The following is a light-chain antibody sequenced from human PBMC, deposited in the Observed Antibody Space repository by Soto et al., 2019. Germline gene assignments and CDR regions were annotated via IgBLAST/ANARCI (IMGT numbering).Light chain of an antibody. J-gene: IGLJ2*01. CDR2: GNS. CDR1: SSNIVAGYN. V-gene: IGLV1-40*01. Sequence: QSALTQPPSVSGAPGQRVIISCTGSSSNIVAGYNVHWYQQVPGSAPKLLISGNSNRPSGVPDRFSASKSGTSASLAITGLQAEDEADYYCQSYDNSLSVVVFGGGTKLTVL. CDR3: QSYDNSLSVVV.